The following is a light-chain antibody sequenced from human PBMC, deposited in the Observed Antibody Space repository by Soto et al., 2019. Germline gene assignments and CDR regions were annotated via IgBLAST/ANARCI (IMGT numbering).Light chain of an antibody. CDR2: DSN. CDR1: SSNIGNGF. Sequence: QSVLTQPPSVSAAPGQTVTISCSGTSSNIGNGFVSWYQQLPGTTPKLLIYDSNKRPSGIPDRFSGSTSGTSATLGITGLQTGDEADYYCGTWDSSLSAVVFGGGTKLTVL. V-gene: IGLV1-51*01. CDR3: GTWDSSLSAVV. J-gene: IGLJ2*01.